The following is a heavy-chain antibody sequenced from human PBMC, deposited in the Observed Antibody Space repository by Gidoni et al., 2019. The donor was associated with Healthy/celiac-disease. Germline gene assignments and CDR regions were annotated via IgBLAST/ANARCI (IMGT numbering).Heavy chain of an antibody. CDR1: GFTFSSYG. CDR3: AKFDSSGYYYESPYGMDV. D-gene: IGHD3-22*01. V-gene: IGHV3-30*02. CDR2: IRYDGSNK. Sequence: QVQLVESGGGVVQPGGSLRLSCAASGFTFSSYGMHWVREAPGKGLEGLAFIRYDGSNKYYADSVKGRFTISRDNSKNTLYLQMNSLRAEDTAVYYCAKFDSSGYYYESPYGMDVWGQGTTVTVSS. J-gene: IGHJ6*02.